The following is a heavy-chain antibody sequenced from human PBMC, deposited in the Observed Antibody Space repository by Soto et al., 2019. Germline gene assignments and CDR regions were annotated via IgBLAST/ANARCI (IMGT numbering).Heavy chain of an antibody. J-gene: IGHJ4*02. CDR2: IFYSGGT. CDR3: ARVGSSGWAPDY. CDR1: GGSISGHY. D-gene: IGHD6-19*01. Sequence: QVQLQESGPGLVKPSETLSLTCTVSGGSISGHYWIWMRQPPGKGLEWIGYIFYSGGTNYNPSLKSRITISVDTSKNQFSLKLNSVTAADTAVYYCARVGSSGWAPDYWGQGTLVTVSS. V-gene: IGHV4-59*11.